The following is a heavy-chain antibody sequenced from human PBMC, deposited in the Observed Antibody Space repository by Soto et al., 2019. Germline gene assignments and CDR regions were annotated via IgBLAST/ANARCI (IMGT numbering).Heavy chain of an antibody. Sequence: ASVKVSCKASGYTFTSYAMHWVRQAPGQRLEWMGWINAGNGNTKYSQKFQGRVTITRDTSASTAYMELSSLRSEDTAVYYCARFGWELLGAFDYWGQGTLVTVPQ. D-gene: IGHD1-26*01. V-gene: IGHV1-3*01. J-gene: IGHJ4*02. CDR1: GYTFTSYA. CDR3: ARFGWELLGAFDY. CDR2: INAGNGNT.